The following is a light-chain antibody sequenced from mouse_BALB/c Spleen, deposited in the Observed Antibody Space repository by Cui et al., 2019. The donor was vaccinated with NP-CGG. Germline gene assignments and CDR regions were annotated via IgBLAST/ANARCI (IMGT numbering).Light chain of an antibody. CDR3: ALWYSNHWV. CDR1: TGAVTTSNY. CDR2: GTN. V-gene: IGLV1*01. J-gene: IGLJ1*01. Sequence: AFLNQETGLTTSPGETVTLTCRSSTGAVTTSNYANWVQEKPDHLFTGLIGGTNNRAPGVPARFSGSLIGDKAALTITGAQTEDEAIYFCALWYSNHWVFGGGTKLTVL.